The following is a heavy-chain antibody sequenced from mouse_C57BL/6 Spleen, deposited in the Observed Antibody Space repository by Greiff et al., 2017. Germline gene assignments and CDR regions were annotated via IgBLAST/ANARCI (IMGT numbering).Heavy chain of an antibody. V-gene: IGHV14-1*01. D-gene: IGHD2-5*01. CDR3: TPYYSNYDFDY. CDR1: GFNIKDYY. Sequence: EVKLMESGAELVRPGASVKLSCTASGFNIKDYYMHWVKQRPEQGLEWIGRIDPEDGDTEYAPKFQGKATMTADTSSNTAYLQLSSLTSEDTAVYYCTPYYSNYDFDYWGQGTTLTVSS. CDR2: IDPEDGDT. J-gene: IGHJ2*01.